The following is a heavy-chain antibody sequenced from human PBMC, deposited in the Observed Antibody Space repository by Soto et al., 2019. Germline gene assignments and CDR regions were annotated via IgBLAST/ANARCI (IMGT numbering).Heavy chain of an antibody. V-gene: IGHV4-30-2*05. Sequence: SETLSLTCAVSGGSISSGGYSWSWIRQPPGKGLEWIGYIYHSGSTYYNPSLKSRVTISVDTSKNQFSLELSSVTAADTAVYYCASIYGSSGYYYGNNWFDPWGQGTLVTVSS. CDR3: ASIYGSSGYYYGNNWFDP. CDR2: IYHSGST. D-gene: IGHD3-22*01. CDR1: GGSISSGGYS. J-gene: IGHJ5*02.